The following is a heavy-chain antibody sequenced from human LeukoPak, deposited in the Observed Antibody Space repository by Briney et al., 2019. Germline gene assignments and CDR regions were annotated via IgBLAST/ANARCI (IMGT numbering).Heavy chain of an antibody. D-gene: IGHD5-12*01. V-gene: IGHV4-34*01. CDR1: GGSISSYY. J-gene: IGHJ4*02. CDR3: ARGGGYGNFRY. Sequence: SETLPLTCTVSGGSISSYYWSWIRQPPGKGLEWIGEINHSGSTNYNPSLKSRVTISVDTSKNQFSLKLSSVTAADTAVYYCARGGGYGNFRYWGQGTLVTVSS. CDR2: INHSGST.